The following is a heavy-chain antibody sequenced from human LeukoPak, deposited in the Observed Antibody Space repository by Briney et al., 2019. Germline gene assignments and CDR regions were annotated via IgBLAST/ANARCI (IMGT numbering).Heavy chain of an antibody. CDR3: ARAPTMYSSGWYDA. D-gene: IGHD6-19*01. J-gene: IGHJ5*02. CDR1: GFTFSSYW. CDR2: INSDGSST. V-gene: IGHV3-74*01. Sequence: PGGSLRLSCAASGFTFSSYWMHWVRQAPGKGLVWVSRINSDGSSTIYADSVKGRFTISRDNAKNTLYLQMNSLRAEDTAVYYCARAPTMYSSGWYDAWGQGTLVTVSS.